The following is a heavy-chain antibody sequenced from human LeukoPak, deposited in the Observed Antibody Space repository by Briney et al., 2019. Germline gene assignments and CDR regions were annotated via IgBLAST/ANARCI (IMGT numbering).Heavy chain of an antibody. D-gene: IGHD5-18*01. CDR3: ARCGYSYGDDAFDI. Sequence: PSETLSLTCTVSGGSISSGSYYWSWIRQPAGKGLEWIGRIYTSGSTNYNPSLKSRVTISVDTSKNQFSLKLSTVTAADTAVYYCARCGYSYGDDAFDIWGQGTMVTVSS. CDR1: GGSISSGSYY. J-gene: IGHJ3*02. V-gene: IGHV4-61*02. CDR2: IYTSGST.